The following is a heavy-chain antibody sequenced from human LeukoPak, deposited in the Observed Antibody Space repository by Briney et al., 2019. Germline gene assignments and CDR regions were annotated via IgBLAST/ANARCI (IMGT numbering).Heavy chain of an antibody. CDR3: ARGGDCSGGSCYADYYYYYMDV. J-gene: IGHJ6*03. CDR1: GGSFSGYY. V-gene: IGHV4-34*01. CDR2: INHSGST. D-gene: IGHD2-15*01. Sequence: SETLSLTCAVYGGSFSGYYWSWIRQPPGKGLGWIGEINHSGSTNYNPSLKSRVTISVDTSKNQFSLKLSSVTAADTAVYYCARGGDCSGGSCYADYYYYYMDVWGKGTTVTVSS.